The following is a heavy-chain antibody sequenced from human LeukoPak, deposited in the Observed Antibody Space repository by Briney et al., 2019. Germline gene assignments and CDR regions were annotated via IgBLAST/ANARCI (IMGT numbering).Heavy chain of an antibody. J-gene: IGHJ4*02. CDR3: ASRGTVGDY. D-gene: IGHD2-15*01. V-gene: IGHV4-61*02. CDR2: IYASGTT. Sequence: SQTLSLTCTVSGGSISSGSYYWGWIRQPAGKGLEWIGRIYASGTTNYNPSLKSRVTISVDTSKNQFSLKLSSVTAADTAVYYCASRGTVGDYWGQGTLVTVSS. CDR1: GGSISSGSYY.